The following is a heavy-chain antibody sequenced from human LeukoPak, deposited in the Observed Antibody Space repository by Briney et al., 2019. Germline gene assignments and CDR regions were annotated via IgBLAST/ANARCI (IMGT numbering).Heavy chain of an antibody. J-gene: IGHJ3*02. D-gene: IGHD3-10*01. V-gene: IGHV3-7*01. Sequence: GGSLRLSCAGSAFTFSSYWMSWVRQAPGKGPEWVANIKDDGSEKYYLDSVKGRFTISRDNAKNSPYLQMNSLRAEDTAVYSCARIKEYGFDIWGQGTMVTVSS. CDR2: IKDDGSEK. CDR3: ARIKEYGFDI. CDR1: AFTFSSYW.